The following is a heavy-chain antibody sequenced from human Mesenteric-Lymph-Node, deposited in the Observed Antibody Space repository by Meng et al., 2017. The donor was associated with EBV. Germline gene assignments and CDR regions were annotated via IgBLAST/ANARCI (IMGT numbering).Heavy chain of an antibody. J-gene: IGHJ4*02. CDR1: GGSISSTNW. CDR2: ISEGGNI. V-gene: IGHV4-4*02. CDR3: AAGGVRGEFDY. Sequence: QLQESGPGLEEPSGTLSLTCTVSGGSISSTNWWSWVRQPPGKGLEWIAEISEGGNINYNPSLKSRVTTSVDTPKNQFFLKLNSVTAADTAVYYCAAGGVRGEFDYWGQGILVTVPS. D-gene: IGHD3-10*01.